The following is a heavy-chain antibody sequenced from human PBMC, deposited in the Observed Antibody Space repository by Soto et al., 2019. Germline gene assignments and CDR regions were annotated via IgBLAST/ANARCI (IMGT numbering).Heavy chain of an antibody. CDR3: ARAMGITGTTLVARSYYYYGMDV. J-gene: IGHJ6*02. CDR1: GGTFSSYA. V-gene: IGHV1-69*13. D-gene: IGHD1-7*01. Sequence: SVKVSCKASGGTFSSYAISWVRQAPGQGLEWMGGIIPIFGTANYAQKFQGRVTITADESTSTAYMELSSLRSEDTAVYYCARAMGITGTTLVARSYYYYGMDVWGQGTTVTVSS. CDR2: IIPIFGTA.